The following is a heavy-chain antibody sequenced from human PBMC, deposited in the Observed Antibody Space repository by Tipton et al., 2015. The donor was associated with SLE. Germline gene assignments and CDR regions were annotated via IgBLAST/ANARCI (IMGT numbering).Heavy chain of an antibody. Sequence: GSLRLSCAASGFTFSSYAMSWVRQAPGKGLEWVSAISGSGGSTYYADSVKGRFTISRDNSKNTLYLQMNSLRAEDTAVYYCAREGDYGGNSGWFDPWGQGTLVTVSS. D-gene: IGHD4-23*01. J-gene: IGHJ5*02. V-gene: IGHV3-23*01. CDR2: ISGSGGST. CDR1: GFTFSSYA. CDR3: AREGDYGGNSGWFDP.